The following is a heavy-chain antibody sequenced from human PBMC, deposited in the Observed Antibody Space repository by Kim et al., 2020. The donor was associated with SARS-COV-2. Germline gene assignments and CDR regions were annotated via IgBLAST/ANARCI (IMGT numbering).Heavy chain of an antibody. J-gene: IGHJ4*02. V-gene: IGHV3-66*01. CDR2: IYSGGST. CDR1: GFTVSSNY. CDR3: ARDKQRGGYSYGYLFDY. D-gene: IGHD5-18*01. Sequence: GGSLRLSCAASGFTVSSNYMSWVRQAPGKGLEWVSVIYSGGSTYYADSVKGRFTISRDNSKNTLYLQMNSLRAEDTAVYYCARDKQRGGYSYGYLFDYWGQGTLVTVSS.